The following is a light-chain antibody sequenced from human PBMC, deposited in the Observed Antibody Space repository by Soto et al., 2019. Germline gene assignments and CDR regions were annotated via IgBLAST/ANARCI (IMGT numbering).Light chain of an antibody. J-gene: IGKJ2*01. CDR3: QQSYNAPLT. CDR2: AAS. CDR1: QSISRS. Sequence: DIQMTQSPSSLSAYVGDRVTLTCRASQSISRSLNWYQQKPGKAPKLLIYAASTLQRGVPSRFSGGGSGTEFTLTISALEPEDFGTYFCQQSYNAPLTFGQGTTLETK. V-gene: IGKV1-39*01.